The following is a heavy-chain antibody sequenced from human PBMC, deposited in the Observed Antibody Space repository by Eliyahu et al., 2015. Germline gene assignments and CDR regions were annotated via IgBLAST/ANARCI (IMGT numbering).Heavy chain of an antibody. CDR2: MFYSGST. CDR1: GGPIRSSSYY. Sequence: QLHLRESGPGLVKPSETLSLTCTVSGGPIRSSSYYWGWIRQSPGKGLEWVGSMFYSGSTFYTPSLKSRVTISVGTSNNQFSLNLSSVTAADTAIYYCASRQDRGDDDPAYFDYWGQGTLVTVSS. D-gene: IGHD3-10*01. CDR3: ASRQDRGDDDPAYFDY. J-gene: IGHJ4*02. V-gene: IGHV4-39*01.